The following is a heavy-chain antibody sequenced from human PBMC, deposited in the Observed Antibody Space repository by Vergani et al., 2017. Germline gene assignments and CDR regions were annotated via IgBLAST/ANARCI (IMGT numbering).Heavy chain of an antibody. CDR3: ARDLEYTRSAGPR. CDR1: GFTFSTYG. Sequence: QVQLVESGGGVVQPGRSLRLSCAASGFTFSTYGMHWVRQAPGKGLEWVAVIWYDGTNKYYADSVKGRFTISRDNSKNTLNLQMNSLRVEDTAVYYCARDLEYTRSAGPRWGQGTLVTVSS. CDR2: IWYDGTNK. D-gene: IGHD6-6*01. J-gene: IGHJ4*02. V-gene: IGHV3-33*01.